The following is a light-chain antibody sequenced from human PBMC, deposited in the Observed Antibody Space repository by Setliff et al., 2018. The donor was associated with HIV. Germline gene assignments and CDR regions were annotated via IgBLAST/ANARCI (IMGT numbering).Light chain of an antibody. CDR2: GNN. Sequence: QSVLTQPPSVSGAPGQRVTISCTGSSSNIGAGSDVHWYQQLPGTAPKLLIYGNNNRPSGIPDRFSGSKSGASASLATTGLRAEDEADYYCQSYDSSLYVFGTGTKVTVL. CDR1: SSNIGAGSD. J-gene: IGLJ1*01. V-gene: IGLV1-40*01. CDR3: QSYDSSLYV.